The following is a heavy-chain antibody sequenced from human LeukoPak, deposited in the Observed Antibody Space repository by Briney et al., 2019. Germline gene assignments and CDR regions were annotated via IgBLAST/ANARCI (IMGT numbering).Heavy chain of an antibody. J-gene: IGHJ3*02. CDR1: GGSISSGSYY. Sequence: SQTLSLTCTVSGGSISSGSYYWSWIRQPAGKGLEWIGRIYTSGSTNYNPSLKSRVTISVDTSKNQFSLKLSSETAADTAVYYCARNVRFLEWSDAFDIWGQGTMVTVSS. CDR3: ARNVRFLEWSDAFDI. D-gene: IGHD3-3*01. V-gene: IGHV4-61*02. CDR2: IYTSGST.